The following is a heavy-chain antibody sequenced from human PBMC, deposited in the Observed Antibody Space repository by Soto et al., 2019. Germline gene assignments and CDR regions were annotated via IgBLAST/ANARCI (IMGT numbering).Heavy chain of an antibody. J-gene: IGHJ4*02. CDR1: GFTFNNYW. D-gene: IGHD3-10*01. V-gene: IGHV3-74*01. Sequence: PGGSLRLSCXASGFTFNNYWMHCVRQAPGKGLVWVSRIKTDGSSPNYADSVEGRFTISSDNAKNTLYLQMNSLRVEDTAVYYCARDRIAGSGSCDNWGRGTLVTSPQ. CDR3: ARDRIAGSGSCDN. CDR2: IKTDGSSP.